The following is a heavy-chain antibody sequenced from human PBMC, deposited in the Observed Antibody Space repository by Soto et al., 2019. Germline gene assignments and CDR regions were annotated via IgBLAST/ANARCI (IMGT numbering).Heavy chain of an antibody. D-gene: IGHD1-7*01. CDR1: GGWLSGYH. Sequence: PSETLSLTCAVNGGWLSGYHWSWNSKYPGHGLEWFGETNHRGTRDYNPSLKIRVTLSIDASINHSTLEFTSVTAADTAVYYCARSDNPNSLYGVVVWGQGTAVTVSS. V-gene: IGHV4-34*01. CDR2: TNHRGTR. J-gene: IGHJ6*02. CDR3: ARSDNPNSLYGVVV.